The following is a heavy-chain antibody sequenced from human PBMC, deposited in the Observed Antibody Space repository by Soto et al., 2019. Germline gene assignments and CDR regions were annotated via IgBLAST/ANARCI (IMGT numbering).Heavy chain of an antibody. CDR3: ARDRRRITIFGVVPGWFDP. V-gene: IGHV4-39*02. CDR1: AGSISSSSYY. CDR2: IYYSGST. J-gene: IGHJ5*02. Sequence: SETLSLTCTVSAGSISSSSYYWGWIRQPPGKGLEWIGSIYYSGSTYYNPSLKSRVTICVDTSKNQFSLKLSSVTAADTAVYYCARDRRRITIFGVVPGWFDPWGEGTLVTVSS. D-gene: IGHD3-3*01.